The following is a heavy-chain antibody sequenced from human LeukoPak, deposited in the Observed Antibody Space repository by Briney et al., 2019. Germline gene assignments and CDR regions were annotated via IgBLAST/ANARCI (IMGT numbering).Heavy chain of an antibody. Sequence: SETLSLTCTVSGYSISSGYYWGWIRQPPGKGLEWIGSIYHSGSTYYNPSLKSRVTISVDTSKNQFSLKLSSVTAADTAVYYCARDLRYYDSSNPDYFDYWGQGTLVTVSS. J-gene: IGHJ4*02. CDR2: IYHSGST. CDR3: ARDLRYYDSSNPDYFDY. D-gene: IGHD3-22*01. CDR1: GYSISSGYY. V-gene: IGHV4-38-2*02.